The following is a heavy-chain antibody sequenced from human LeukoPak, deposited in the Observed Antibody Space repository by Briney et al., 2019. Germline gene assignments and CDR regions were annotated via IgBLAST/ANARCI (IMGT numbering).Heavy chain of an antibody. Sequence: GGSLRLSCAASGFTFSSYEMNWVRQAPGKGLEWVSYISSSGSTIYYADSVKGRFTISRDNSKNTLYLQMNSLRAEDTAVYYCAKDSARYYMDVWGKGTTVTISS. CDR1: GFTFSSYE. CDR2: ISSSGSTI. J-gene: IGHJ6*03. CDR3: AKDSARYYMDV. D-gene: IGHD1-26*01. V-gene: IGHV3-48*03.